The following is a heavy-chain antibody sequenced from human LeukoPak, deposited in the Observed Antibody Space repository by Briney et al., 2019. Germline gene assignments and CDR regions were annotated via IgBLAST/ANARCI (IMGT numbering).Heavy chain of an antibody. Sequence: GGSLRLSCAASGFTFTSYAMSWVRQAPGKGVEWVSAISGSGGSTYYADSVKGRFTISRDNSKNTLYLQMNSLRAEDTAVYYCAKDHYYDSSGYYYVGDYWGQGTLVTVSS. CDR1: GFTFTSYA. CDR2: ISGSGGST. CDR3: AKDHYYDSSGYYYVGDY. V-gene: IGHV3-23*01. D-gene: IGHD3-22*01. J-gene: IGHJ4*02.